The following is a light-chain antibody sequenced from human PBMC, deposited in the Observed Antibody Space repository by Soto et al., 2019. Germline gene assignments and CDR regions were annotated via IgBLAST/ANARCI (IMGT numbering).Light chain of an antibody. J-gene: IGKJ1*01. V-gene: IGKV1-5*01. CDR3: QQYNSYSWT. Sequence: DIQMTQSPSTLSASVGDRVTITCRASQSISSWLAWYQQKPGRAPKLLIYDASSLESGVPSRFSGSGSGTEFTLTISSLHPDDFATYYCQQYNSYSWTLGQGTKVEIK. CDR2: DAS. CDR1: QSISSW.